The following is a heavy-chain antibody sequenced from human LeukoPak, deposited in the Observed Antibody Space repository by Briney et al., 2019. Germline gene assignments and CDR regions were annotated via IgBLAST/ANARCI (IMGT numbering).Heavy chain of an antibody. CDR3: ARDRGGYSYGYDHYYYYYMDV. V-gene: IGHV1-2*02. J-gene: IGHJ6*03. Sequence: GASVKVSCKASGYTFSSYDINWVRQATGQGLEWMGWINPNSGGTNYAQKFQGRVTMTRDTSISTAYMELSRLRSDDTAVYYCARDRGGYSYGYDHYYYYYMDVWGKGTTVTVSS. CDR1: GYTFSSYD. D-gene: IGHD5-18*01. CDR2: INPNSGGT.